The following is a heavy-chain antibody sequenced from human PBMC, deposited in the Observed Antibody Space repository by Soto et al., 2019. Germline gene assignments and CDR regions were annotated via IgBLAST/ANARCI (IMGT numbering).Heavy chain of an antibody. CDR3: TTAHGDYGFSLDAFDI. V-gene: IGHV3-15*01. D-gene: IGHD4-17*01. CDR1: GFTFSNAW. Sequence: GGSLRLSCAASGFTFSNAWMSWVRQAPGKGLEWVGRIKSKTDGGTTDYAAPVKGRFTISRDDSKNTLYLQMNSLKTEDTAVYYCTTAHGDYGFSLDAFDIWGQGTMVTVSS. J-gene: IGHJ3*02. CDR2: IKSKTDGGTT.